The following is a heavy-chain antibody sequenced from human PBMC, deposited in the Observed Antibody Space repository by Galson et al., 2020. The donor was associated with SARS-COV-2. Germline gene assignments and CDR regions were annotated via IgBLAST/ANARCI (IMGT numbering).Heavy chain of an antibody. D-gene: IGHD3-16*01. J-gene: IGHJ5*02. V-gene: IGHV4-39*01. Sequence: SETLSLTCIVSGGSVTSRSNLWGWNRQSTGKGLEWIRSSHYSGKVNYTTSLKSRVTISVDTSKNQFSLRLNSVTAADTAVYYCARQYIDIEHWVDGGDWWDPWGQGTLVTVAS. CDR3: ARQYIDIEHWVDGGDWWDP. CDR2: SHYSGKV. CDR1: GGSVTSRSNL.